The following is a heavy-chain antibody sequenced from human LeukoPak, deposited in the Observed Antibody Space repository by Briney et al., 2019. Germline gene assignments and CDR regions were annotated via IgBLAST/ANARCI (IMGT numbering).Heavy chain of an antibody. D-gene: IGHD2-8*02. V-gene: IGHV4-59*08. CDR1: GGSISSYY. J-gene: IGHJ4*02. Sequence: SETLSLTCTVSGGSISSYYWSWIRQPPGKGLEWIAYISDIGSINYNPSLKSRVTISLDMPKNQFSLKLSSVTAADTAVYYCAGHHPRNTVDFWGQGTLVTVSS. CDR3: AGHHPRNTVDF. CDR2: ISDIGSI.